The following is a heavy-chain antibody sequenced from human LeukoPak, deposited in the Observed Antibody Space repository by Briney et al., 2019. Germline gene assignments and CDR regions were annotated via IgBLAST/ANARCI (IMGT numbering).Heavy chain of an antibody. CDR2: INWNGGST. CDR1: GFTFDDYG. V-gene: IGHV3-20*04. J-gene: IGHJ3*02. D-gene: IGHD3-22*01. CDR3: ARAPVGYDSGGLAAFDI. Sequence: RTGGSLRLSCAASGFTFDDYGMSWVRQAPGKGLEWVSGINWNGGSTGYADSVRGRFTISRDNAKNSLYLQMNSLRAEDTALYYCARAPVGYDSGGLAAFDIWGQGTMVTVSS.